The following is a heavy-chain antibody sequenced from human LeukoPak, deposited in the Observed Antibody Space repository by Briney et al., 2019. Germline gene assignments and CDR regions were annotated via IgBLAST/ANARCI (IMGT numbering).Heavy chain of an antibody. CDR2: IYTSGST. D-gene: IGHD6-19*01. CDR3: ARDKNRAYSSGRLWTLDYFDY. J-gene: IGHJ4*02. Sequence: PSETLSLTCTVSGGSISSYYWSWIRRPAGKGLEWIGRIYTSGSTNYNPSLKSRVTMSVDTSKNQFSLKLSSVTAADTAVYYCARDKNRAYSSGRLWTLDYFDYWGQGTLVTVSS. V-gene: IGHV4-4*07. CDR1: GGSISSYY.